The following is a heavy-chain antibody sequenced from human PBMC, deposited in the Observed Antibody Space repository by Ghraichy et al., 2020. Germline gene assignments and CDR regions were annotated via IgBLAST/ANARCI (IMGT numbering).Heavy chain of an antibody. J-gene: IGHJ4*02. D-gene: IGHD5-24*01. Sequence: LSLTCAASGFTFSSYAMSWVRQAPGKGLEWVSAISGSGGSTYYADSVKGRFTISRDNSKNTLYLQMNSLRAEDTAVYYCAKDRDGYNPDGYFDYWGQGTLVTVSS. CDR3: AKDRDGYNPDGYFDY. V-gene: IGHV3-23*01. CDR1: GFTFSSYA. CDR2: ISGSGGST.